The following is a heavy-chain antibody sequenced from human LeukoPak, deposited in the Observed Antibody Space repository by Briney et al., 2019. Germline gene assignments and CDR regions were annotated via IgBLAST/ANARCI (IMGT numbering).Heavy chain of an antibody. CDR3: ARLGLTVTSDIDW. D-gene: IGHD4-17*01. J-gene: IGHJ4*02. Sequence: GASVKVSCKASGSTFIYYYIHWVRQAPGQGLEWMGWINPYSGGTNYAQKFQGRVTMTRDTSISTAYMELNSLRSDDTAVYYCARLGLTVTSDIDWWGQGTLVTVSS. V-gene: IGHV1-2*02. CDR2: INPYSGGT. CDR1: GSTFIYYY.